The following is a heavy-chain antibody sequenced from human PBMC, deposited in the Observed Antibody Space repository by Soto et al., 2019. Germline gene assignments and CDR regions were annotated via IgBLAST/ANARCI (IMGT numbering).Heavy chain of an antibody. CDR3: WRGYACGSYQHYYYGMDV. V-gene: IGHV1-2*02. CDR2: INPNSGGT. D-gene: IGHD1-26*01. CDR1: AYTVTRYY. Sequence: SLNVSCKPSAYTVTRYYMHLVRQAPGHELEWMRWINPNSGGTNYAQKIQGRVTINRDTTHSTANTELSSLRSEDTAVNYWWRGYACGSYQHYYYGMDVWGKGTTVPVS. J-gene: IGHJ6*04.